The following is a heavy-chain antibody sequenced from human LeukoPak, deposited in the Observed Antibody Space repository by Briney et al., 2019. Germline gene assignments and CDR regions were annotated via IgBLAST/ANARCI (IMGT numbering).Heavy chain of an antibody. CDR3: ARGRSLYSSKSPGPDY. J-gene: IGHJ4*02. D-gene: IGHD6-13*01. CDR2: ISHSGST. CDR1: GGSFSAYY. Sequence: SETLSLTCVVYGGSFSAYYWIWIRQPPGKGLEWIGEISHSGSTNNNPSLTSRVTISVDTSKNQFSLQLSSVTAADTAVYYCARGRSLYSSKSPGPDYWGQGTLVTVPS. V-gene: IGHV4-34*01.